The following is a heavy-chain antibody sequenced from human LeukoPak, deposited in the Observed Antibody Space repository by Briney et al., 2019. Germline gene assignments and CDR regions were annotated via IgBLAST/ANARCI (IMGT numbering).Heavy chain of an antibody. D-gene: IGHD6-13*01. V-gene: IGHV3-23*01. CDR2: ISGSGGST. CDR1: GFTFSSYA. J-gene: IGHJ4*02. Sequence: GGSLRLSCAASGFTFSSYAMSWVRRAPRKGLEWVSAISGSGGSTYYADSVKGRFTISRDNSKNTLYLQMNSLRAEDTAVYYCAKDRRSSSCLGYWGQGTLVTVSS. CDR3: AKDRRSSSCLGY.